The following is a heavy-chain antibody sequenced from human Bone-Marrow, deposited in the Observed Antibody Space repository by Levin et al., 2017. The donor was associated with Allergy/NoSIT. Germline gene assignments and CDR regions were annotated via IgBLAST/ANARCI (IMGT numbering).Heavy chain of an antibody. V-gene: IGHV4-30-4*01. J-gene: IGHJ3*02. CDR3: AREDLAKYGFDI. CDR1: DGSITSSDYY. CDR2: IDYSGCT. Sequence: RSSETLSLTCSVVDGSITSSDYYWYWIRQSPGKGLEWIGYIDYSGCTYYNSPLKCRVIISLGTSKDQFFLNLSSVTAADTAVYHCAREDLAKYGFDIWGQGTAVTVSS.